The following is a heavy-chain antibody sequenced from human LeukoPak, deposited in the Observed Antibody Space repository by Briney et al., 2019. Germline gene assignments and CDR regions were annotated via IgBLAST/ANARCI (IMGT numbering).Heavy chain of an antibody. CDR1: GGTFSSYA. V-gene: IGHV1-69*05. D-gene: IGHD1-20*01. J-gene: IGHJ4*02. CDR3: ARAYLNNWRPFDY. CDR2: IIPIFGTA. Sequence: ASVKVSCKASGGTFSSYAISWVRQAPGQGLEWMGGIIPIFGTANYAQKFQGRVTITRDTSASTAYMELSSPRSEDTAVYYCARAYLNNWRPFDYWGQGTLVTVSS.